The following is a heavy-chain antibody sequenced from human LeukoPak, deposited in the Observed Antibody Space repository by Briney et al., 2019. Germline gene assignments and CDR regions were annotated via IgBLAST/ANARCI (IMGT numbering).Heavy chain of an antibody. J-gene: IGHJ6*03. D-gene: IGHD6-19*01. CDR3: SVSSGWVYYYYYMDV. V-gene: IGHV3-15*01. CDR2: IKSKTDGGTT. Sequence: GGSLRLSCAASGFTFSNAWMSWVRQAPGKGLEWVGRIKSKTDGGTTDYAAPVKGRFTISRDDSKNTLYLQMNSLKTEDTAVYYCSVSSGWVYYYYYMDVWGKGTTVTVSS. CDR1: GFTFSNAW.